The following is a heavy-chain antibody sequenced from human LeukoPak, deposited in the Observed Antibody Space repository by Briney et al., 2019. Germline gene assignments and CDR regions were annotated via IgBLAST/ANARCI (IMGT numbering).Heavy chain of an antibody. CDR1: GGSISSSSYS. CDR2: IYYSGST. D-gene: IGHD6-13*01. J-gene: IGHJ3*02. Sequence: SETLSLTCTVSGGSISSSSYSWGWIRQPPGKGLEWIGSIYYSGSTYYNPSLKSRVTISVDTSKNQFSLKLSSVTAADTAVYYCAGYSSSWYSGAFDIWGQGTMVTVSS. CDR3: AGYSSSWYSGAFDI. V-gene: IGHV4-39*01.